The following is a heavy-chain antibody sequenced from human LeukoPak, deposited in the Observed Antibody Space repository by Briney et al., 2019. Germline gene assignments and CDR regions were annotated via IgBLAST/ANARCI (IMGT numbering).Heavy chain of an antibody. CDR2: IYYSGST. Sequence: PSETLSLTCTVSGGSINNYYWSWIRQSPGKGLEWIGYIYYSGSTNYNPSLKSRVTISLDTSKNQFSLKLSSVTAADTAVYYCARDSTSNHYYMDVWGKGTTVTVSS. CDR3: ARDSTSNHYYMDV. V-gene: IGHV4-59*12. J-gene: IGHJ6*03. CDR1: GGSINNYY.